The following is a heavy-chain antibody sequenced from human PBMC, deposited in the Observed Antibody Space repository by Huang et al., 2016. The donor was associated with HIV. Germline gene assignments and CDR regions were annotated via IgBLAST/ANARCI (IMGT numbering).Heavy chain of an antibody. CDR1: GGSISSSSHY. D-gene: IGHD3-22*01. Sequence: QLQLQESGPGLVKPSETLSLTCTVSGGSISSSSHYWGWLRQPPGKGLEWIGSIYDSGGTSYNPSLKSRVTISVDTSKNQFSLKLSSVTAADTAVYYCARRHANYYDSSGYYFDSWGQGTLFTVSS. CDR3: ARRHANYYDSSGYYFDS. J-gene: IGHJ4*02. V-gene: IGHV4-39*01. CDR2: IYDSGGT.